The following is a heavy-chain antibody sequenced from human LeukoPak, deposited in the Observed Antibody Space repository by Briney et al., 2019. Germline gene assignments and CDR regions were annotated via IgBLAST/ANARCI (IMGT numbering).Heavy chain of an antibody. V-gene: IGHV1-69*06. Sequence: SVKVSCKASGGTFSSYAISWVRRAPGQGLEWMGVIIPIFGTANYAQKFQGRVTITADKSTNTAHMELSSLRSEDTAVYYCTREGVYSPDPSSYHRYAFDVWGQGTVVTVSS. CDR3: TREGVYSPDPSSYHRYAFDV. CDR1: GGTFSSYA. D-gene: IGHD4-11*01. CDR2: IIPIFGTA. J-gene: IGHJ3*01.